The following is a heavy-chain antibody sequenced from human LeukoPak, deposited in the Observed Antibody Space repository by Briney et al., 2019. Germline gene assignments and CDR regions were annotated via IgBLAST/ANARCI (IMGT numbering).Heavy chain of an antibody. Sequence: ASVKVSCKASGYTFTSYGISWVRQAPGQGLEWMGWISAYNGNTNYAQKLQGRVTMTTDTSTSTAYMELRSLRSDDTAVYYCARDRRNYDFWSGPFDYWGQGTLVTVSS. CDR3: ARDRRNYDFWSGPFDY. J-gene: IGHJ4*02. V-gene: IGHV1-18*01. CDR2: ISAYNGNT. D-gene: IGHD3-3*01. CDR1: GYTFTSYG.